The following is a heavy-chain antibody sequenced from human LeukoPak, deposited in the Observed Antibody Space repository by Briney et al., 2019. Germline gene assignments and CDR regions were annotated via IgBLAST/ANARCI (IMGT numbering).Heavy chain of an antibody. J-gene: IGHJ4*02. CDR1: GYTFTGYY. Sequence: ASVKVSCKASGYTFTGYYMHWVRQAPGQGPEWMGWINPNSGGTNYAQKFQGRVTMTRDTSISTAYMELSRLRSDDTAVYYCATDQRPPYYDSRGYYTYWGQGTLVTVSS. V-gene: IGHV1-2*02. D-gene: IGHD3-22*01. CDR2: INPNSGGT. CDR3: ATDQRPPYYDSRGYYTY.